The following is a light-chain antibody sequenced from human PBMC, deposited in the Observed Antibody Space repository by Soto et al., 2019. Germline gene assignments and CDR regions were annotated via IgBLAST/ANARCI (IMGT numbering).Light chain of an antibody. Sequence: QSVLTQPPSVSAAPGQTVTISCSGSSSNIGNNYVSWYQHLPGTAPKLLIYDNNKRPSGIPDRFSGSKAGTSATLAITGLQTGDEADYYCITWDSGLRRGVFGGGTKVTVL. CDR1: SSNIGNNY. J-gene: IGLJ3*02. CDR3: ITWDSGLRRGV. CDR2: DNN. V-gene: IGLV1-51*01.